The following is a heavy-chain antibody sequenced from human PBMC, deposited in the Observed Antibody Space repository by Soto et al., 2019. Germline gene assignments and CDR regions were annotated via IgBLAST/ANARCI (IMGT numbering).Heavy chain of an antibody. CDR2: IDPASGGT. D-gene: IGHD1-26*01. CDR3: AKSRGSYTVDY. J-gene: IGHJ4*02. CDR1: GYTFTAYY. Sequence: QVQLVQSGAEVRKPGASVHVSCKTSGYTFTAYYIHWVRQAPGQGLEWMGWIDPASGGTNIAQKFQGWVTMTTDTSITTAYLQLSRPTSDDTAVYYCAKSRGSYTVDYWGQGTLVTVSS. V-gene: IGHV1-2*04.